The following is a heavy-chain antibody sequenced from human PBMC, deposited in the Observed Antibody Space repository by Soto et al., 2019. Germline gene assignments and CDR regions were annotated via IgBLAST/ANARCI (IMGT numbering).Heavy chain of an antibody. Sequence: QVQLVQSGAEVKKPGSSVKVSCKASGGTFSSYAISWVRQAPGQGLEWMGGIIPIFGTANYAQKFQGRVTITADESTSTAYMELSSLRSEDTAVYYCEREKPYCGGDCYEPDYWGQGTLVTVSS. V-gene: IGHV1-69*01. CDR2: IIPIFGTA. CDR3: EREKPYCGGDCYEPDY. CDR1: GGTFSSYA. D-gene: IGHD2-21*02. J-gene: IGHJ4*02.